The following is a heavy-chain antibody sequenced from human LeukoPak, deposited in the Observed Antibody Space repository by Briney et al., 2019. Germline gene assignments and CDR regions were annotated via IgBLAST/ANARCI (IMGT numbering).Heavy chain of an antibody. CDR2: ISSRSYI. CDR3: ARVAYSSSSEDY. V-gene: IGHV3-21*01. D-gene: IGHD6-6*01. CDR1: GFTFSSYS. Sequence: GGSLRLSCAASGFTFSSYSMNWVRQAPGKGLEWVSSISSRSYIYYADSVKGRFTISRDTAKNSLYLQINSLRAEDTAVYYCARVAYSSSSEDYWGQGTLVTVSS. J-gene: IGHJ4*02.